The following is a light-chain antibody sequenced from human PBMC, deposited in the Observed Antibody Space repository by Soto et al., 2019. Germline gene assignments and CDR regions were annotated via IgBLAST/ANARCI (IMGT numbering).Light chain of an antibody. J-gene: IGKJ4*01. CDR2: DTS. Sequence: DIQMTQSPSSLSASVGDRVTITCQASQDIRHHLIWYHQKPGKAPKLLIYDTSFLETGVPSRFSGSGSGTDFTFTISNLQPEDTGTYYCQQYANLVFTFGGGTKVEIE. CDR3: QQYANLVFT. CDR1: QDIRHH. V-gene: IGKV1-33*01.